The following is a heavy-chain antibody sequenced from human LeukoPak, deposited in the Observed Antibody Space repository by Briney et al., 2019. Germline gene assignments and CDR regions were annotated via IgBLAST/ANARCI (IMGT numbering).Heavy chain of an antibody. CDR2: ISSSSSYI. J-gene: IGHJ6*02. CDR1: GFTFSSYS. V-gene: IGHV3-21*01. Sequence: GGSLRLSCAASGFTFSSYSMNWVRQAPGKGLEWVSPISSSSSYIYYADSVKGRFTISRDNAKNSLYLQMNSLRAEDTAVYYCARDARIPRPYGMDVWGQGTTVTVSS. CDR3: ARDARIPRPYGMDV.